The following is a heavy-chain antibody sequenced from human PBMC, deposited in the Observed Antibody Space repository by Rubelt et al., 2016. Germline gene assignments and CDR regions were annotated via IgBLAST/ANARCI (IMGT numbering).Heavy chain of an antibody. D-gene: IGHD5-18*01. V-gene: IGHV4-61*01. Sequence: QVQLQESGPGLVKPSETLSLTCTVSGFSITSAYYWGWIRQPPGKGLEWIGDIYYSGSTHYSHPLKGRGPRPVDTDKNQLALERSTVAAADTAVYYCASRGYNYGRSFDYWGQGTLVTVSS. CDR3: ASRGYNYGRSFDY. CDR2: IYYSGST. J-gene: IGHJ4*02. CDR1: GFSITSAYY.